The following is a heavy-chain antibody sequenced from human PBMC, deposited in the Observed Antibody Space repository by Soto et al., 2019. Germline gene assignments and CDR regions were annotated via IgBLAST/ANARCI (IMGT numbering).Heavy chain of an antibody. CDR1: GGSISSFTYY. J-gene: IGHJ5*02. D-gene: IGHD3-10*01. V-gene: IGHV4-39*01. CDR3: ARRERYYGSPGWFDP. Sequence: SETLSLTCSVSGGSISSFTYYWGWIRQPPGKGLEWIGTVYYNENTYYNPPLKSRVTITVDTAKNQFSLNLRSVTAADTAMYFCARRERYYGSPGWFDPWGPGTLVT. CDR2: VYYNENT.